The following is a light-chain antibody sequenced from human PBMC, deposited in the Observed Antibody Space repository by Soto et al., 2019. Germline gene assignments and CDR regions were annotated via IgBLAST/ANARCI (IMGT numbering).Light chain of an antibody. J-gene: IGKJ1*01. CDR1: QSITFY. Sequence: DIQMTQSPSSLSASVGDRVTITCRASQSITFYLNWYQQKPGKPPKLLIYSASNLQSGVPSRFSGSGSGTDFTLTISSLQPADFATYYCQQSYNPPRTFGQGTKVEIK. CDR2: SAS. CDR3: QQSYNPPRT. V-gene: IGKV1-39*01.